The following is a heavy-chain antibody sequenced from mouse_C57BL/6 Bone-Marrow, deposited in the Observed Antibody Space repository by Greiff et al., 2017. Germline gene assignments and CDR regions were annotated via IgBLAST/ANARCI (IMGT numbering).Heavy chain of an antibody. Sequence: DVMLVESGGDLVKPGGSLKLSCAASGFTFSSYGMSWVRQTPDKRLEWVATISSGGSYTYYPDSVKGRFTISRDNAKNTLYLQMSSLKSEDTAMYYCARHGGYYRYYFDYWGQGTTLTVSS. J-gene: IGHJ2*01. V-gene: IGHV5-6*02. CDR3: ARHGGYYRYYFDY. CDR2: ISSGGSYT. D-gene: IGHD2-3*01. CDR1: GFTFSSYG.